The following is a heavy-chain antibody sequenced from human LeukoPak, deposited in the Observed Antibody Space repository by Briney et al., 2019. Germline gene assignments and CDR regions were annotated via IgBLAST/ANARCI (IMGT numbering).Heavy chain of an antibody. D-gene: IGHD4/OR15-4a*01. CDR2: ISSSSSYI. CDR3: ATLTKGYYYGMDV. V-gene: IGHV3-21*01. Sequence: GGSLRLSCAASGFTFSSYSMNWVRQAPGKGLEWVSSISSSSSYIYYADSVKGRFTISRDNAKNSLYLQMNSLRAEDTAVYYCATLTKGYYYGMDVWGKGTTVTVSS. CDR1: GFTFSSYS. J-gene: IGHJ6*04.